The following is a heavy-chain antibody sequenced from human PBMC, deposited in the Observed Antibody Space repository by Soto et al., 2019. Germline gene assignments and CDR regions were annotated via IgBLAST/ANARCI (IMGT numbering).Heavy chain of an antibody. CDR3: AKRPVLLVVVQRTRCYSVY. V-gene: IGHV4-39*01. D-gene: IGHD3-22*01. CDR1: ADSISSAYYY. J-gene: IGHJ4*03. Sequence: SETLSLTCTVSADSISSAYYYWGCLRQPPGKGLEWIGTIYYSGSTYYNPSLKSRVTISLTTSKNQFFLKVTSVTAADTAVYYCAKRPVLLVVVQRTRCYSVYRGPGTLVTV. CDR2: IYYSGST.